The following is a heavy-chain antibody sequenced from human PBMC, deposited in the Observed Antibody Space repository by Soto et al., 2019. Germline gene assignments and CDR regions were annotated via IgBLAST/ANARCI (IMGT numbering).Heavy chain of an antibody. D-gene: IGHD2-15*01. CDR1: GGTFSTNP. Sequence: QVQLVQSGAEVKKPGSSVKVSCKASGGTFSTNPISWVRQAPGQGLEWMGGTGSGTGPGNHAQKFQGRLTITVDQSTSTVYMELSSLSSEATAVYYCARRDSGGFYRYFDSWGQGTLVTVSS. J-gene: IGHJ4*02. CDR2: TGSGTGPG. CDR3: ARRDSGGFYRYFDS. V-gene: IGHV1-69*01.